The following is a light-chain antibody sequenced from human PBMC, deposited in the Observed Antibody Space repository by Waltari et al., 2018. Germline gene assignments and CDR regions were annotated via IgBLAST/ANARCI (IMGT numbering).Light chain of an antibody. V-gene: IGKV1-39*01. CDR1: QSVTSY. CDR3: QQNYNTPNT. Sequence: DIQLTQSPSSLSASVGDSVSINCRASQSVTSYLNWYQQKPGKPPSLLIHGASSLQSGVPSRFSGSGSGTDFTLTISSLQPDDFATYYCQQNYNTPNTFGQGTKLDIK. CDR2: GAS. J-gene: IGKJ2*01.